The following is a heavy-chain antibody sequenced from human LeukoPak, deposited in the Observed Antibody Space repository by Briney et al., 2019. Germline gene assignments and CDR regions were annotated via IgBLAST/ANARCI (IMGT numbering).Heavy chain of an antibody. D-gene: IGHD3-22*01. CDR1: GYFISSGYY. CDR3: ARGNRVRITMIVVVPLDWFDP. V-gene: IGHV4-38-2*02. Sequence: SETLSLTCTVSGYFISSGYYWGWIRQPPGKGLEWIGSIYHSGSTYYNPSLKSRVTISVDTSKNQFSLKLSSVTAADTAVYYCARGNRVRITMIVVVPLDWFDPWGQGTLVTVSS. J-gene: IGHJ5*02. CDR2: IYHSGST.